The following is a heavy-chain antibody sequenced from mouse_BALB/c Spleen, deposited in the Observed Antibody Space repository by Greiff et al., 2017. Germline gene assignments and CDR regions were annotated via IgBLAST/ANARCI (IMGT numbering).Heavy chain of an antibody. D-gene: IGHD2-2*01. J-gene: IGHJ1*01. CDR3: ARGWGYTGYFDV. CDR2: IYPGDGDT. CDR1: GYAFSSYW. Sequence: VQLQHSGAELVRPGSSVKISCKASGYAFSSYWMNWVKQRPGQGLEWIGQIYPGDGDTNYNGKFKGKATLTADKSSSTAYMQLSSLTSEDSAVYFCARGWGYTGYFDVWGAGTTVTVSS. V-gene: IGHV1-80*01.